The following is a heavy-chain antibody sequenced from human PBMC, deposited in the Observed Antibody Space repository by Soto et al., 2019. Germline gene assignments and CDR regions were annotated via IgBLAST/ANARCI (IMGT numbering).Heavy chain of an antibody. Sequence: GGSLRLSCAASGFTFSAHYMDWVRQAPGKGLEWVARTRNRASSYTTEYAASVKGRFTISRDDSKNSLYLQMNSLKTEDTAVYYCVRASLTATPYYFDYWGQGTLVTSPQ. J-gene: IGHJ4*02. CDR3: VRASLTATPYYFDY. D-gene: IGHD2-21*02. CDR1: GFTFSAHY. V-gene: IGHV3-72*01. CDR2: TRNRASSYTT.